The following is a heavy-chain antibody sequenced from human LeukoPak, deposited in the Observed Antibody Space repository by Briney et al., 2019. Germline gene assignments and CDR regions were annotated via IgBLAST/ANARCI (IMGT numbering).Heavy chain of an antibody. CDR1: GFTFSSYA. CDR3: ARDVGRTAMVSHYFDY. V-gene: IGHV3-30*04. D-gene: IGHD5-18*01. CDR2: ISYDGSNK. J-gene: IGHJ4*02. Sequence: GGSLRLSCAASGFTFSSYAMHWVRQAPGKGLEWVAVISYDGSNKYYADSVKGRLTISRDNSKNTLYLQMNSLRAEDTAVYYCARDVGRTAMVSHYFDYWGQGTLVTVSS.